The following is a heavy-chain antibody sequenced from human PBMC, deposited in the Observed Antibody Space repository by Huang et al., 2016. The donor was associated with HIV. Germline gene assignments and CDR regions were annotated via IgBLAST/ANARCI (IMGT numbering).Heavy chain of an antibody. Sequence: QVRLVQSGSELKKPGASVKISCKTSGYMFASYTIPWGRMAPGQGLEWIGWINTSTEKSASALAFTGPFLLSFDTSINMAYLEINGLESQDTAVYFCGRGGGGGSWQTPLVWLDPWGQGTLISVSS. CDR2: INTSTEKS. CDR1: GYMFASYT. V-gene: IGHV7-4-1*04. D-gene: IGHD2-15*01. CDR3: GRGGGGGSWQTPLVWLDP. J-gene: IGHJ5*02.